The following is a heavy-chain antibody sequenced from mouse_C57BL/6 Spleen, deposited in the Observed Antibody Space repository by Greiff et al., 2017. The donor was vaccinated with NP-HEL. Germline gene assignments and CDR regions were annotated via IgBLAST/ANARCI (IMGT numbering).Heavy chain of an antibody. CDR2: INPNYGTT. D-gene: IGHD1-1*01. Sequence: VQLKESGPELVKPGASVKISCKASGYSFTDYNMNWVKQSNGKSLEWIGVINPNYGTTSYNQKFKGKATLTVDQSSSTAYMQLNSLTSEDSAVYYCARSGYYGSSSYAMDYWGQGTSVTVSS. CDR1: GYSFTDYN. J-gene: IGHJ4*01. V-gene: IGHV1-39*01. CDR3: ARSGYYGSSSYAMDY.